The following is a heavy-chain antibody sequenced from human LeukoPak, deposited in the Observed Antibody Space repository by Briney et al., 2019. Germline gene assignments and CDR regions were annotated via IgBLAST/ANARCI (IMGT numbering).Heavy chain of an antibody. CDR3: ARDTRGESDY. D-gene: IGHD2-2*01. J-gene: IGHJ4*02. CDR1: GFTFSSYG. CDR2: ISSSSSTI. V-gene: IGHV3-48*04. Sequence: GGSLRLSCAASGFTFSSYGMHWVRQAPGKGLEWVSYISSSSSTIYYADSVKGRFTISRDNAKNSLYLQMNSLRGEDTAVYYCARDTRGESDYWGQGTLVTVSS.